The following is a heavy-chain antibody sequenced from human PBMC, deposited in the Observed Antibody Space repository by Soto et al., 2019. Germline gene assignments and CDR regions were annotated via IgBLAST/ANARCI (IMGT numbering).Heavy chain of an antibody. D-gene: IGHD2-21*01. CDR2: ITTSSSAT. V-gene: IGHV3-48*02. Sequence: EVQLVESGGGLVQPGGSLRLSCAASGFTFSAYDMNWVRQAPGKGLEWVSYITTSSSATYYADSVKGRFTISRDNAENSLYVQMNSLRDEDTAVYYCVRDVVEGSRGHAFDIWGQGTMVTVSS. J-gene: IGHJ3*02. CDR1: GFTFSAYD. CDR3: VRDVVEGSRGHAFDI.